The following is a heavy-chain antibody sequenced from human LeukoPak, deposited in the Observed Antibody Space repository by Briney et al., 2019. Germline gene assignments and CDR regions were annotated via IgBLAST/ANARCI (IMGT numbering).Heavy chain of an antibody. J-gene: IGHJ5*02. Sequence: SQTLSLTCAISGDSVSSNSAAWNWIRQSPSRGLEWLGRTYYRSKWYNDYAVPVKSRITINPDTSKNQFSLQLNSVTPEDTAVYYCAWSPLDCSGGSCYPGDWFDPWGQGTLVTVSS. D-gene: IGHD2-15*01. CDR3: AWSPLDCSGGSCYPGDWFDP. V-gene: IGHV6-1*01. CDR1: GDSVSSNSAA. CDR2: TYYRSKWYN.